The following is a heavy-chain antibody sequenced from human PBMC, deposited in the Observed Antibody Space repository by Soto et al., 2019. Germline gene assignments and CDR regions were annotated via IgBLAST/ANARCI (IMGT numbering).Heavy chain of an antibody. CDR3: AKEYYGHYFDY. J-gene: IGHJ4*02. CDR2: ISYDGSNK. CDR1: GFTFSSFG. V-gene: IGHV3-30*18. Sequence: QVQLVESGGGVVQPGRSLRLSCAASGFTFSSFGMHWVRQAPGKGLEWVAVISYDGSNKYYADSVKGRFTISRDNSKNPLFLQMNSLRAEDTAVYYCAKEYYGHYFDYWGQGTLLTVSS. D-gene: IGHD4-17*01.